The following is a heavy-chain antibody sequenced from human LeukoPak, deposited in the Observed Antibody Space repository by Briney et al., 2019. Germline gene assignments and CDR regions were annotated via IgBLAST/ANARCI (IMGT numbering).Heavy chain of an antibody. J-gene: IGHJ4*02. Sequence: GGSLRLSCAASGFTFSSYGMHWVRQAPGKGLEWVAFIRYDGSNKYYADSVKGRFTISRDNSKNTLYLQVNSLRPEDTAVYYCTRDLSGHYSIDYWGQGTLVTVSS. D-gene: IGHD3-22*01. CDR3: TRDLSGHYSIDY. V-gene: IGHV3-30*02. CDR1: GFTFSSYG. CDR2: IRYDGSNK.